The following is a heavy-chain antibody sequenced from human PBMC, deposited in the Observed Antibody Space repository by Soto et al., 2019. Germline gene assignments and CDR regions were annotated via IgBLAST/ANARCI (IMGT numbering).Heavy chain of an antibody. D-gene: IGHD3-16*01. CDR2: IKTDGSVT. Sequence: GGSLRLSCAASGFTFSTYWMHWVRQAPGKGLVWVSRIKTDGSVTTYADSVKGRFTISGDNAKNTLYLQMNTLRAEDTAVYYCARDLGGSHDYWGRGTLVTVPS. CDR3: ARDLGGSHDY. CDR1: GFTFSTYW. J-gene: IGHJ4*02. V-gene: IGHV3-74*01.